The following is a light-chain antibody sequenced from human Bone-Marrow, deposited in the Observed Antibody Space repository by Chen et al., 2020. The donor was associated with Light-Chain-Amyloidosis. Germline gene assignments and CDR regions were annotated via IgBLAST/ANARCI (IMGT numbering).Light chain of an antibody. V-gene: IGLV2-14*01. CDR1: SSDVGDYNH. J-gene: IGLJ1*01. CDR3: SSYTITNTLV. CDR2: EVT. Sequence: QSALFQSASVSGSPGHSFTISSTGTSSDVGDYNHVSWYQQHPDKAPKLMIYEVTNRPSWVPDRFSGSKSDNTASLTISGLQTEDEADYFCSSYTITNTLVFGSGTRVTVL.